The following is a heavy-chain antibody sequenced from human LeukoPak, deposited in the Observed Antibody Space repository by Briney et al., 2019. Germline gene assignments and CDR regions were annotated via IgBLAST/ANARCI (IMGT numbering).Heavy chain of an antibody. Sequence: GASVKVSCKASGYTFTSYYMHWVRQAPGQGLEWMGIINPSGGSTSYAQKFRGRVTMTRDTSTSTVCMELSSLRSEDTAVYYCARESSGYSYDYWGQGTLVTVSS. CDR3: ARESSGYSYDY. J-gene: IGHJ4*02. CDR2: INPSGGST. V-gene: IGHV1-46*01. CDR1: GYTFTSYY. D-gene: IGHD3-22*01.